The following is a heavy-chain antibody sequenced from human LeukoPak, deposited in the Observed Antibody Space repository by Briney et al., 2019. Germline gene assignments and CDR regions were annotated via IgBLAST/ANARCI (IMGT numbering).Heavy chain of an antibody. Sequence: NSSETLSLTCTVSGGSISSYYWSWIRQPPGKGLEWIGYIYYSGSTNYNPSLKSRVTISVDTSKNQFSLKLSSVTAADTAVYYCARAYSYGRNDYWGQGTLVTVSS. CDR2: IYYSGST. CDR3: ARAYSYGRNDY. D-gene: IGHD5-18*01. V-gene: IGHV4-59*08. CDR1: GGSISSYY. J-gene: IGHJ4*02.